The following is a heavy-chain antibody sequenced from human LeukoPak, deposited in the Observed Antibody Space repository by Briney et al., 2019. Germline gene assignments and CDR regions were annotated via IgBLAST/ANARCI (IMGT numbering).Heavy chain of an antibody. V-gene: IGHV3-21*01. CDR2: ISSSSSYI. Sequence: GGSLRLSCAASGFTFSSYSMNWVRQAPGKGLEWVSSISSSSSYIYYADSVKGRFTISRDNAKNSLYLQMNSLRAEDTAVYYCARGQRERDGYNLPDYWGQGTLVTVSS. CDR3: ARGQRERDGYNLPDY. D-gene: IGHD5-24*01. CDR1: GFTFSSYS. J-gene: IGHJ4*02.